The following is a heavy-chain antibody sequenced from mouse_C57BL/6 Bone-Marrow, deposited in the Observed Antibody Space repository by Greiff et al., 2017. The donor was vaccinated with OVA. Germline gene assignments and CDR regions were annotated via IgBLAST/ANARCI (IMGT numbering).Heavy chain of an antibody. CDR1: GYSFTGYY. CDR3: ARRGGMYAMDY. Sequence: EVQLQQSGPELVKPGASVKISCKASGYSFTGYYMNWVKQSPEKSLEWIGESNPSTGGTTYNQKFKAKATLTVDKSSSTAYMQLKSLTSEDTAVYYCARRGGMYAMDYWGQGTSVTASS. J-gene: IGHJ4*01. V-gene: IGHV1-42*01. CDR2: SNPSTGGT. D-gene: IGHD6-1*01.